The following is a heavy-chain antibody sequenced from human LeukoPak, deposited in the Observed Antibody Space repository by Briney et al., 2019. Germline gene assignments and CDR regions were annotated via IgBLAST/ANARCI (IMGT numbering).Heavy chain of an antibody. V-gene: IGHV3-30-3*01. CDR2: ISYDGSNK. D-gene: IGHD1-26*01. J-gene: IGHJ4*02. Sequence: GGSLRLSCAASGFTFSSYAMHWVRQAPGKGLEWVAVISYDGSNKYYADSVKGHSKNTLYLQMNSLRAEDMAVYYCAREPQWGLLPVVFYFDYWGQGTLVTVSS. CDR3: AREPQWGLLPVVFYFDY. CDR1: GFTFSSYA.